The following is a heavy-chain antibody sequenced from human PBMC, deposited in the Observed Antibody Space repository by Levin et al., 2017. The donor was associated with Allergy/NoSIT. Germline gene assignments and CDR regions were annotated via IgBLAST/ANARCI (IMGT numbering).Heavy chain of an antibody. CDR2: IYPGDSET. CDR3: ARRRDEQLLSRPVGHWFDH. J-gene: IGHJ5*02. CDR1: GYTFTNYW. Sequence: GESLKISCQGSGYTFTNYWIGWVRQMPGKGLEWLGIIYPGDSETKYSPSFQGHITFSADRSTNTAYLHWDTLTATDTAMYFCARRRDEQLLSRPVGHWFDHWGQGTLVTVSS. V-gene: IGHV5-51*01. D-gene: IGHD6-13*01.